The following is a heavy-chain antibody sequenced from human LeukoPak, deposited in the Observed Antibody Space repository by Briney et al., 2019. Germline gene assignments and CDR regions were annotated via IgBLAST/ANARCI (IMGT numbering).Heavy chain of an antibody. Sequence: GGSLRLSCAASGFTFSADSMSWVRQAPGKGLEWVSSIISSSYMYYADSVEGRFTISRDNAKNSLYLQMNSLRAEDTAVYYCARDQVLGAPAAIRGYYYYYGMDVWGQGTTVTVSS. J-gene: IGHJ6*02. D-gene: IGHD2-2*02. CDR2: IISSSYM. CDR3: ARDQVLGAPAAIRGYYYYYGMDV. V-gene: IGHV3-21*01. CDR1: GFTFSADS.